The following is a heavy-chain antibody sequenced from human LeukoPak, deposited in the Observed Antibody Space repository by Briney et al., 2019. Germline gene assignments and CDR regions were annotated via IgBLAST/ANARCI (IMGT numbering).Heavy chain of an antibody. J-gene: IGHJ4*02. CDR3: ARDQGYRYGLTYRSTVFDY. D-gene: IGHD5-18*01. V-gene: IGHV3-7*01. CDR1: GFTFSNYW. CDR2: IKEDGTEK. Sequence: GGSLRLSCAASGFTFSNYWMSWVRQAPGKGLEWVANIKEDGTEKYYVDSVKGRFTISRDNAKNSLYLQMNSLRADDTAVYYCARDQGYRYGLTYRSTVFDYWGQGTLVTVSS.